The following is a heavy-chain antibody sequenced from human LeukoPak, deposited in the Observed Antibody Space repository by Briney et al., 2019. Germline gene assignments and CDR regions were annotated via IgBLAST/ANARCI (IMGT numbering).Heavy chain of an antibody. CDR1: GGSISSGGYY. J-gene: IGHJ4*02. CDR3: ATQMATIRYFDY. V-gene: IGHV4-31*03. Sequence: PSETLSLTCTVSGGSISSGGYYWSRIRQHPGKGLEWIGYIYYSGSTYYNLSLKSRVTISVDTSKNQFSLKLSSVTAADTAVYYCATQMATIRYFDYWGQGTLVTVSS. CDR2: IYYSGST. D-gene: IGHD5-24*01.